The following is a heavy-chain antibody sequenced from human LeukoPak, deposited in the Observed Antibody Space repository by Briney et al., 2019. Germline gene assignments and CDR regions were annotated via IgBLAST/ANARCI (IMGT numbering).Heavy chain of an antibody. CDR3: ARDLRTPSDTNIAIDY. Sequence: GGPLRLSCAASGFTFSSYWMHWVRQAPGKGLVWVSRIKSDGSSASYADSVKGRFTISRDNAKNTLYLQMNSLRAEDTAVYYCARDLRTPSDTNIAIDYWGQGTLVTVSS. CDR2: IKSDGSSA. CDR1: GFTFSSYW. D-gene: IGHD4-23*01. V-gene: IGHV3-74*01. J-gene: IGHJ4*02.